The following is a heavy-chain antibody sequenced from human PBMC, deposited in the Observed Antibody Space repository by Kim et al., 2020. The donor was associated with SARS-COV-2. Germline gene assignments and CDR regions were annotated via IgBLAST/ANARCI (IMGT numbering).Heavy chain of an antibody. V-gene: IGHV1-3*01. CDR1: GYTFTNYA. J-gene: IGHJ4*02. CDR3: SRGCSSGGCYYLH. Sequence: ASVKVSCKASGYTFTNYAMQWVRKAPGQGLEWVGWVNGGNGNTKYSQSFQGRVTITRDTSANTAYMELSSLTSEDTAVYFCSRGCSSGGCYYLHWGQGTLVTVSS. CDR2: VNGGNGNT. D-gene: IGHD2-15*01.